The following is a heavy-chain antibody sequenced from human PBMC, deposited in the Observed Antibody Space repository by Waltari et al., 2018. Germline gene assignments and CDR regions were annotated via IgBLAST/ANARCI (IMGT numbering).Heavy chain of an antibody. CDR3: ARDVWDCSSTSCHPANNWFDP. CDR2: IIPIFGTA. J-gene: IGHJ5*02. D-gene: IGHD2-2*01. V-gene: IGHV1-69*01. Sequence: QVQLVQSGAEVKKPGSSVKVSCKASGGTFSSYAISWVRQAPGQGLEWMGGIIPIFGTANYERKFQGRVTMTAEESTGTAYMELSSLRSEDTAVYYCARDVWDCSSTSCHPANNWFDPWGQGTLVTVSS. CDR1: GGTFSSYA.